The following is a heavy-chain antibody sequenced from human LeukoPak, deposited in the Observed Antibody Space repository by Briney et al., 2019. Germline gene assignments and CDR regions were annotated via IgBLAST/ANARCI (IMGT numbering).Heavy chain of an antibody. J-gene: IGHJ6*04. V-gene: IGHV1-69*06. CDR2: IIPIFGTA. CDR1: GGTFSSYA. CDR3: ASYGSGDTPYYYYYGMDV. D-gene: IGHD3-10*01. Sequence: GVSVKVSCKASGGTFSSYAISWVRQAPGQGLEWMGGIIPIFGTANYAQKFQGRVTITADKSTSTAYMELSSLRSEDTAVYYCASYGSGDTPYYYYYGMDVWGKGTTVTVSS.